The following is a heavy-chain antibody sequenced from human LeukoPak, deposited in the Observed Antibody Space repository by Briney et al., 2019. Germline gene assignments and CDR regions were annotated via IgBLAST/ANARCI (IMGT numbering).Heavy chain of an antibody. CDR3: ARARELRRQSAFDI. V-gene: IGHV3-53*01. Sequence: GGSLRLSCAASGFTVSSNYMSWVRQAPGKGLEWVSIIYTDDNTNYADSVKGRFTISRDKSKNTLYLQMNSLRAEDTAVYYCARARELRRQSAFDIWGQGTMVTVSS. CDR1: GFTVSSNY. J-gene: IGHJ3*02. D-gene: IGHD1-26*01. CDR2: IYTDDNT.